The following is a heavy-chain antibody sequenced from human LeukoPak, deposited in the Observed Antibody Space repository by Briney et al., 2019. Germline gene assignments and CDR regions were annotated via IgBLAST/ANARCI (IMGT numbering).Heavy chain of an antibody. D-gene: IGHD3-3*01. CDR2: IYLSGTT. J-gene: IGHJ4*02. V-gene: IGHV4-4*02. CDR3: ARGGTIFGVVSQFDY. Sequence: SETLSLTCAVSGGSINSSHWWSWVRQPPGKGLEWIGNIYLSGTTYYNLSLKSRVTISVDTSQNQFSLKLTSVAAADTAVYYCARGGTIFGVVSQFDYWGQGTLVTVSS. CDR1: GGSINSSHW.